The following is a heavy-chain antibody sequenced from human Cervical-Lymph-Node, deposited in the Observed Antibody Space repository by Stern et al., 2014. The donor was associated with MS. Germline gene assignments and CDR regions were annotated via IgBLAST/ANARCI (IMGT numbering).Heavy chain of an antibody. CDR2: SDST. CDR1: GGPTAGHS. J-gene: IGHJ4*02. D-gene: IGHD7-27*01. CDR3: ARDNWGSLVD. Sequence: VQLQESGPGLVQPSETLSLTCTVSGGPTAGHSWSWIRQPPGKGLEWIGYSDSTNLTPSLKSRVAISVDRSKNRFSLRLSSVTAADTAVYYCARDNWGSLVDWGQGILVTVSS. V-gene: IGHV4-59*11.